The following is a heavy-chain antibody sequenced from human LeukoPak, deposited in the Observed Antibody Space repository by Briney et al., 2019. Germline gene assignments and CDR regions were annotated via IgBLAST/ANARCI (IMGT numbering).Heavy chain of an antibody. D-gene: IGHD2-15*01. Sequence: SETLSLTCTVSGGSISSYYWSWIRQPPGQGLEWIGYIYYSGSTNYNPSLKSRVTISVDTSKNQFSLKLSSVTAADTAVYYCARSLVVVAAIPGYWGQGTLVTVSS. V-gene: IGHV4-59*01. CDR3: ARSLVVVAAIPGY. J-gene: IGHJ4*02. CDR1: GGSISSYY. CDR2: IYYSGST.